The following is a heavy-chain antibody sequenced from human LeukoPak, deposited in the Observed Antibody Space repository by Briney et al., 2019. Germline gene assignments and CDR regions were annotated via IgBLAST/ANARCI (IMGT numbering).Heavy chain of an antibody. CDR2: IFPDGST. CDR3: AKANFGVGSASHRRWFDP. CDR1: GFSVTTTY. D-gene: IGHD3-3*01. V-gene: IGHV3-66*01. J-gene: IGHJ5*02. Sequence: PGGSLRLSCTASGFSVTTTYMTWVRQTPGEGLEWVSIIFPDGSTYYTDSLKGRFTISRDQPTNTLNLQLHGLSVDDTAVYYCAKANFGVGSASHRRWFDPWGQGTPVTVSS.